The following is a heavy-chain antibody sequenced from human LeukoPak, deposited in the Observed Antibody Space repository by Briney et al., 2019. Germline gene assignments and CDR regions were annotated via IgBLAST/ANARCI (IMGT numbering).Heavy chain of an antibody. CDR3: ARGTSVTPDY. CDR2: ISESGGYT. Sequence: SGGSLRLSCAASGFSFSSYAMSWVRQAPGKGLEWVSAISESGGYTNYADSVKGRFTVSRDNSKNTLYLQMNSLRAEDTAVYYCARGTSVTPDYWGQGTLVTVSS. J-gene: IGHJ4*02. D-gene: IGHD4-17*01. CDR1: GFSFSSYA. V-gene: IGHV3-23*01.